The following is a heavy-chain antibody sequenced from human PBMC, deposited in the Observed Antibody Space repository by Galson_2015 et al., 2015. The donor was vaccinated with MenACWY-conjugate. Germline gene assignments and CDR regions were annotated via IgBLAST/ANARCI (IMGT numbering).Heavy chain of an antibody. D-gene: IGHD1-26*01. V-gene: IGHV1-58*02. CDR1: GFTFTSSA. Sequence: SVKVSCKASGFTFTSSAMQWVRQARGQRLEWIGWIVVGSGNTNYTQKFQERVTITRDMSTSTAYMELSSLRSEDTAVYYCGYGSERVGWFDPWGQGTLVTVSS. J-gene: IGHJ5*02. CDR2: IVVGSGNT. CDR3: GYGSERVGWFDP.